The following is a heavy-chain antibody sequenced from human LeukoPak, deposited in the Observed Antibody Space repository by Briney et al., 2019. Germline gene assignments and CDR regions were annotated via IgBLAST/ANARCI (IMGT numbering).Heavy chain of an antibody. CDR2: IYYSGST. Sequence: PSETLSPTCTVSGGSISSYYWSWIRQPPGKGLEWIGYIYYSGSTNYNPSLKSRVTISVDTSKNQFSLKLSSVTAADTAVYYCARDQPLPDYWGQGTLVTVSS. CDR1: GGSISSYY. V-gene: IGHV4-59*01. CDR3: ARDQPLPDY. J-gene: IGHJ4*02.